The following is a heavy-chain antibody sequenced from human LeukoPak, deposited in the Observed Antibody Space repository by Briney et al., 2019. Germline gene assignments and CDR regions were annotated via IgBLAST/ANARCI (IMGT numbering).Heavy chain of an antibody. Sequence: PGGSLRLSCAASGFIVNAYAMSWVRQAPGKGLAWVSLICDGVTQYADSVKGRFTISRDNSKNTLYLQMNSLRDEDTAVYFCARDRAEGKTWVEFDPWGQGTLVTVSS. J-gene: IGHJ5*02. V-gene: IGHV3-66*02. CDR1: GFIVNAYA. CDR2: ICDGVT. CDR3: ARDRAEGKTWVEFDP.